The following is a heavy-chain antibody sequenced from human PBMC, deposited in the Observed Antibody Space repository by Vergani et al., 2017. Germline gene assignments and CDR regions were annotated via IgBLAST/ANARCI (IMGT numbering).Heavy chain of an antibody. CDR2: INRSRST. CDR3: ASNPRLGGDVVDS. D-gene: IGHD3-16*01. Sequence: QVQLQQWGAGLLKPSETLSLTCAVYGGSFSGYYWSWIRQPPGKGLEWIGEINRSRSTNYNPSLRRRVTISLDKSKNQFSLKLTSVTAADTAVYFCASNPRLGGDVVDSWSQGTLVTVSS. J-gene: IGHJ4*02. CDR1: GGSFSGYY. V-gene: IGHV4-34*01.